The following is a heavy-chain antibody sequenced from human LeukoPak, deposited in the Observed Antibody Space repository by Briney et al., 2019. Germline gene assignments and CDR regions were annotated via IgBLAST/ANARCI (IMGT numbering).Heavy chain of an antibody. V-gene: IGHV4-34*01. CDR2: INHSGST. CDR1: GGSFSGYY. CDR3: ARRTRGITISP. Sequence: SETLSLTCAVYGGSFSGYYWSWIRQPPGKGLEWIGEINHSGSTNYNPSLKSRVTISVDTSKNQFSLKLSSVTAADTAVYYCARRTRGITISPWGQGTLVTVSS. D-gene: IGHD3-3*01. J-gene: IGHJ5*02.